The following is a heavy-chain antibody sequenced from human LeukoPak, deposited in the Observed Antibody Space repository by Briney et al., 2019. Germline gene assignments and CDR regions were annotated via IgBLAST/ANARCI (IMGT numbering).Heavy chain of an antibody. J-gene: IGHJ5*02. CDR1: GGSFNAYY. V-gene: IGHV4-59*01. Sequence: PSETLSLTCAVYGGSFNAYYWSWIRQPPGKGLEWIGYIYYSGSTNYNPSLKSRVTISVDTSKNQFSLKLSSVTAADTAVYYCACGDYRVGNWFDPWGQGTLVTVSS. CDR3: ACGDYRVGNWFDP. CDR2: IYYSGST. D-gene: IGHD4-17*01.